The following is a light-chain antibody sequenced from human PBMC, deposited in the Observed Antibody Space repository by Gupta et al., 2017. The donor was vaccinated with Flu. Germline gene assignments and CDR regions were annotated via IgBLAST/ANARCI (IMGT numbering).Light chain of an antibody. J-gene: IGKJ1*01. CDR1: QSVSNNY. CDR2: DAS. CDR3: QQYGSSPWT. Sequence: EIVFTQSPATLSLSPGETATLSCRTTQSVSNNYLAWYQQGPGQPPRLPMYDASSWATGIPDRFRGSGSGTDFSLTISRLEPEDFAVYYCQQYGSSPWTFGQGTKVEIK. V-gene: IGKV3-20*01.